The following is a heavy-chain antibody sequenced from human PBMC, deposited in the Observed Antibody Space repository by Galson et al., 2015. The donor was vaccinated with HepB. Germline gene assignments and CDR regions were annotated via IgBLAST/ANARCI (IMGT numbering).Heavy chain of an antibody. CDR1: GFTYSNYW. Sequence: SLRLSCAVSGFTYSNYWMSWVRQAPGRGLEWVANIKYDGSEKYYVHSVEGRFTVSRDNAKNSLYLHMNSLRAEDTAVYYCARGWDIEVTANFDYWGQGALVTVSS. CDR3: ARGWDIEVTANFDY. CDR2: IKYDGSEK. V-gene: IGHV3-7*03. D-gene: IGHD2-21*02. J-gene: IGHJ4*02.